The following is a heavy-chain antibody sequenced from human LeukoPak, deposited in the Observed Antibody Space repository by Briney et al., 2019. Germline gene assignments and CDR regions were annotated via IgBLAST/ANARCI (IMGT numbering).Heavy chain of an antibody. Sequence: ASVKVSCKASGYTFTGYYMHWVRQAPGHGLEWMGWINPNSGGTNYAQKFQGRVTMTRDTSISTAYMELSRLRSDDTAVYYCARYSSSSSGYYYYMDVWGKGTTVTVSS. CDR2: INPNSGGT. D-gene: IGHD6-6*01. CDR1: GYTFTGYY. J-gene: IGHJ6*03. V-gene: IGHV1-2*02. CDR3: ARYSSSSSGYYYYMDV.